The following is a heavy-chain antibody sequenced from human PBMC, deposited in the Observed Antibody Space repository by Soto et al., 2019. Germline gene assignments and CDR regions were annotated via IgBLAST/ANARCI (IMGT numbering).Heavy chain of an antibody. V-gene: IGHV3-33*01. Sequence: GGSLRLSCAASGFTFSSYGMHWVRQAPGKGLEWVAVIWYDGSNKYYADSVKGRFTISRDNSKNTLYLQMNSLRAEDTAVYYCARGVSEYCSSTSCPYNFDYWGQGTLVTVS. CDR3: ARGVSEYCSSTSCPYNFDY. CDR2: IWYDGSNK. D-gene: IGHD2-2*01. J-gene: IGHJ4*02. CDR1: GFTFSSYG.